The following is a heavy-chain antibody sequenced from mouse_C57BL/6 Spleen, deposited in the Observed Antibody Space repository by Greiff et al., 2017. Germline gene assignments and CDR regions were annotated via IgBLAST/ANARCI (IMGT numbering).Heavy chain of an antibody. D-gene: IGHD2-5*01. V-gene: IGHV5-4*01. J-gene: IGHJ4*01. Sequence: EVKLVESGGGLVKPGGSLKLSCAASGFTFSSYAMSWVRQTPEKGLEWVATISDGGSYTYYPDNVKGRFTISRDNAKNNLYLQMSRLKSEDTAMYYCARDDYSNYVDYAMDYWGQGTSVTVSS. CDR2: ISDGGSYT. CDR3: ARDDYSNYVDYAMDY. CDR1: GFTFSSYA.